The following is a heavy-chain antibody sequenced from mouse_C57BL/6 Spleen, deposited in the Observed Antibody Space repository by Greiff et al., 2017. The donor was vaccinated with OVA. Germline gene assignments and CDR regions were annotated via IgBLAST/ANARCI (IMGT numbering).Heavy chain of an antibody. CDR3: ARSGTGTRSDY. CDR1: GYAFTNYL. Sequence: VKVVESGAELVRPGTSVKVSCKASGYAFTNYLIEWVKQRPGQGLEWIGVINPGSGGTNYNEKFKGKATLTADKSSSTAYMQLSSLTSEDSAVYFCARSGTGTRSDYWGQGTTLTVSS. J-gene: IGHJ2*01. V-gene: IGHV1-54*01. D-gene: IGHD4-1*01. CDR2: INPGSGGT.